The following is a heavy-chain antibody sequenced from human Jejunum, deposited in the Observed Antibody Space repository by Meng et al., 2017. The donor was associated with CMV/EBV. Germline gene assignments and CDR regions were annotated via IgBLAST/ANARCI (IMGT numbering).Heavy chain of an antibody. J-gene: IGHJ4*02. D-gene: IGHD5-18*01. CDR2: ISNRESAI. V-gene: IGHV3-48*03. CDR1: GFIFKNYE. Sequence: LSCVCSGFIFKNYEMNWVRQAPGKGLEWISFISNRESAIQYADSVKGRFTVSRDNAKNSLYLQMNSLRAEDTGMYYCVRDTAMVPLWGQGTLVTVSS. CDR3: VRDTAMVPL.